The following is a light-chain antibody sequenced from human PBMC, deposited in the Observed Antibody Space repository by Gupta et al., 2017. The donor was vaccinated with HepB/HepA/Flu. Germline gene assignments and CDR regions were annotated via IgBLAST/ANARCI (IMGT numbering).Light chain of an antibody. CDR2: GAS. Sequence: EIVLTQSPGTLSLSPGERATLCCRASKSVSSSYLAWYQQKPGQAPRLLIYGASSRATGVPYRFSGSGSGTEFTLTISRLEPEDFAVYYCQHESSSPCTFGQGTKVEIK. CDR1: KSVSSSY. J-gene: IGKJ1*01. CDR3: QHESSSPCT. V-gene: IGKV3-20*01.